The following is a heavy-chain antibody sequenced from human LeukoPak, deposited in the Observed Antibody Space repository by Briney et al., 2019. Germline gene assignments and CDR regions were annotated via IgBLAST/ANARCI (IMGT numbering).Heavy chain of an antibody. CDR2: IYYSGST. Sequence: SETLSLTCTVSGYSISSGYYWGWIRQPPGKGLEWIGSIYYSGSTYYNPSLKSRVTISVDTSKNQFSLKLSSVTAADTAVYYCARVLLWFGKGGAFDIWGQGTMVTVSS. CDR1: GYSISSGYY. J-gene: IGHJ3*02. D-gene: IGHD3-10*01. V-gene: IGHV4-38-2*02. CDR3: ARVLLWFGKGGAFDI.